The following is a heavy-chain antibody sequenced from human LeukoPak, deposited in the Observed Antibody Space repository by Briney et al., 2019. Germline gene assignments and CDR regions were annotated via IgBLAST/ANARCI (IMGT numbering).Heavy chain of an antibody. Sequence: KTGGSLRLSCAASGFTFSRSAMTWVRQGPGTGLEFVASIIYSGGATYYADSVKGRFTISRDNSKNTLYLQMNSLRAEDTALYYCAKDGLYYDGSEHVYYFDSWGQGTLVTVSS. CDR1: GFTFSRSA. V-gene: IGHV3-23*01. J-gene: IGHJ4*02. CDR3: AKDGLYYDGSEHVYYFDS. D-gene: IGHD3-22*01. CDR2: IIYSGGAT.